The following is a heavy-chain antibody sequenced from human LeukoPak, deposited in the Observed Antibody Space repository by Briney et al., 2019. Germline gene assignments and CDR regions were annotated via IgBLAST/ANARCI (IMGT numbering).Heavy chain of an antibody. Sequence: GGSLRLSCAASGFTFSRHGMHWVRRAPGKEMEWLTLISYDGRNQDYADSVKGRFTISRDNFKNMLYVEMNSLRAEDTAVYYCARFDGSDPAGYFALWGRGTLVTVSS. J-gene: IGHJ2*01. CDR1: GFTFSRHG. D-gene: IGHD2-21*02. CDR3: ARFDGSDPAGYFAL. CDR2: ISYDGRNQ. V-gene: IGHV3-33*01.